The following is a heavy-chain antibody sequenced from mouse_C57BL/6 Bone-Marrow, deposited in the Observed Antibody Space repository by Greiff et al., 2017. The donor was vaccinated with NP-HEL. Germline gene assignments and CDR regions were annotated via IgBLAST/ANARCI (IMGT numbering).Heavy chain of an antibody. Sequence: VQLQQSGPVLVKPGPSVKISCKASGFTFTDYYMHWVKQSHGKSLEWIGLVYPYNGGPSYNQKFKGKAKLTVATSSSNAYMALNRLAYEDSAVYYCARPPLLLRFLDVWGTGTTVTVSS. CDR3: ARPPLLLRFLDV. CDR2: VYPYNGGP. J-gene: IGHJ1*03. CDR1: GFTFTDYY. V-gene: IGHV1-36*01. D-gene: IGHD1-1*01.